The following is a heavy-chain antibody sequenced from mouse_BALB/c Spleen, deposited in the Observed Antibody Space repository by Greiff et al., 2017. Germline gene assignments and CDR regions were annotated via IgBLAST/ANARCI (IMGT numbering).Heavy chain of an antibody. J-gene: IGHJ4*01. CDR2: INPSNGGT. Sequence: VQRVESGAELVKPGASVKLSCKASGYTFTSYYMYWVKQRPGQGLEWIGEINPSNGGTNFNEKFKSKATLTVDKSSSTAYMQLSSLTSEDSAVYYCTRSEGNYPYYAMDYWGQGTSVTVSS. D-gene: IGHD2-1*01. V-gene: IGHV1S81*02. CDR3: TRSEGNYPYYAMDY. CDR1: GYTFTSYY.